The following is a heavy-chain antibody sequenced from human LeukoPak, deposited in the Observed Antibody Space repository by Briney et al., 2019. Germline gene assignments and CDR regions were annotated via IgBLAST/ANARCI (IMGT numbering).Heavy chain of an antibody. J-gene: IGHJ5*02. V-gene: IGHV1-2*02. CDR2: INPNSGDT. Sequence: ASVKVSCKASGYTFTGHYMHWVRQAPGQGLEWMGWINPNSGDTNYAQKFQGRVTMTRDTSINTAYMELRSLRSDDTAVYSCARDRLRLGYERTNWFDPWSQGTLVTVSS. D-gene: IGHD2-15*01. CDR3: ARDRLRLGYERTNWFDP. CDR1: GYTFTGHY.